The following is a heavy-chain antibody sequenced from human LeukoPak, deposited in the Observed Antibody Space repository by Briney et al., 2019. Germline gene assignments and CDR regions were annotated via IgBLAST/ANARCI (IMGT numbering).Heavy chain of an antibody. CDR3: ARFSRITWGDWGDTFDI. CDR2: IDDGGNT. D-gene: IGHD2-21*02. CDR1: GGSFSDYF. J-gene: IGHJ3*02. V-gene: IGHV4-34*01. Sequence: SETLSLTCSVYGGSFSDYFWSWIRQSPGKGLEWIGEIDDGGNTNYNPSLMSRVIVSMEKSKKQFSLVMRSVAAADTAVYYCARFSRITWGDWGDTFDIWGQGTTVIVSS.